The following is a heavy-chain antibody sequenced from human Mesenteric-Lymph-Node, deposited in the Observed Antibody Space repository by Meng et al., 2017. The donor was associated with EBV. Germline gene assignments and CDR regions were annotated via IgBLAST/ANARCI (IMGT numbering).Heavy chain of an antibody. Sequence: HVPLQEWVAGRLKPSGAPPPAGGVDCGSFCGNYWNCSGRPPGKEREGIGDINISGSTNYNPSLKSRVTISVDTSKNQLSLNLSSVTVADTAVYYCARGLHQFDSSGYWYDFDYWGQGTLVTVSS. CDR3: ARGLHQFDSSGYWYDFDY. D-gene: IGHD3-22*01. CDR1: CGSFCGNY. CDR2: INISGST. V-gene: IGHV4-34*01. J-gene: IGHJ4*02.